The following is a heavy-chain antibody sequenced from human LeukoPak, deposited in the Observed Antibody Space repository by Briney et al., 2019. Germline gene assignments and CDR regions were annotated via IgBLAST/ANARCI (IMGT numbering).Heavy chain of an antibody. V-gene: IGHV1-2*02. D-gene: IGHD6-13*01. J-gene: IGHJ4*02. CDR3: AKVTTAEQQLVLLGEDYFDY. Sequence: ASVKVSCKASGYTFTGYYMHWVRQAPGQGLEWMGWINPNSGGTNYAQKFQGRVTMTRDTSISTAYMELSRLRSDDPAVYYCAKVTTAEQQLVLLGEDYFDYWGQGTLVTVSS. CDR2: INPNSGGT. CDR1: GYTFTGYY.